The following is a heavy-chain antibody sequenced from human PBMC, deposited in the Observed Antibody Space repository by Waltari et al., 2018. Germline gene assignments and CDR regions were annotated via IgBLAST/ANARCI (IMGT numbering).Heavy chain of an antibody. CDR3: ARAPIRYYGMDV. CDR2: IYSSGST. J-gene: IGHJ6*02. Sequence: QVQLQESGPGLVKPSETLSLTCTVSVGSISSYYWSWIRQPAGKGVEWIGRIYSSGSTNYNPSGKSRVTISVDKSKNQFSRKLSSVTAADTAVYYGARAPIRYYGMDVWGQGTTVTVSS. CDR1: VGSISSYY. V-gene: IGHV4-4*07.